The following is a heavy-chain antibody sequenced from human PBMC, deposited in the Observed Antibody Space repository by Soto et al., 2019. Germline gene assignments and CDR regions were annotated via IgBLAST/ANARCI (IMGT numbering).Heavy chain of an antibody. CDR3: ARAGPYYDFWGGYYSFDY. Sequence: PSETLSLTCAVSGGSISSGGYSWSWIRQPPGKGLEWIGYIYHSGSTYYNPSLKSRVTISVDRSKNQFSLKLSSVTAADTAVYYCARAGPYYDFWGGYYSFDYWGQGPMVIVSS. CDR2: IYHSGST. CDR1: GGSISSGGYS. J-gene: IGHJ4*02. D-gene: IGHD3-3*01. V-gene: IGHV4-30-2*01.